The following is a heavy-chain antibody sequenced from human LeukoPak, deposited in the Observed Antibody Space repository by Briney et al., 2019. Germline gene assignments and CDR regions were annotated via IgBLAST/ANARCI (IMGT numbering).Heavy chain of an antibody. D-gene: IGHD3-10*01. Sequence: TSETLSLTCAVSGGSISSGGYSWSWIRQPPGKGLEWIGYIYHSGSTYYNPSLKSRVTISVDRSKNQFSLELSSVTAADTAVYYCARTGSGAFDVWGQGTLVTVSS. V-gene: IGHV4-30-2*01. CDR3: ARTGSGAFDV. CDR2: IYHSGST. CDR1: GGSISSGGYS. J-gene: IGHJ3*01.